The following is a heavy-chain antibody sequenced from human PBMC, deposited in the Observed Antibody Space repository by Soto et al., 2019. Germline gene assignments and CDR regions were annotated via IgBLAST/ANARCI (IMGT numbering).Heavy chain of an antibody. J-gene: IGHJ4*02. CDR2: IYYSGST. CDR1: GGSISSYY. D-gene: IGHD3-9*01. Sequence: QVQLQESGPGLVKPSETLSLTCTVSGGSISSYYWSWIRQPPGKGLEWIGYIYYSGSTNYNPSLKSRVTISVDTSKNQFSLKLSSVTAADTAVYYCARGRGILTPIDYWGQGTLVTVSS. CDR3: ARGRGILTPIDY. V-gene: IGHV4-59*01.